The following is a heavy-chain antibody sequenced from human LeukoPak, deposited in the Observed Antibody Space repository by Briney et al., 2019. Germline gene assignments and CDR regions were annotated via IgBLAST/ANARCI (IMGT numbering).Heavy chain of an antibody. CDR3: AKDLYYYDSSGYLDY. V-gene: IGHV3-23*01. CDR1: GFTFSSYA. J-gene: IGHJ4*02. CDR2: ISGSGGST. Sequence: GGSLRLSCAASGFTFSSYAMSWVRQAPGKGLEWVSAISGSGGSTYYADSVKGRFTISGDNSKNTLYLQMNSLRAEDTAVYYCAKDLYYYDSSGYLDYWGQGTLVTVSS. D-gene: IGHD3-22*01.